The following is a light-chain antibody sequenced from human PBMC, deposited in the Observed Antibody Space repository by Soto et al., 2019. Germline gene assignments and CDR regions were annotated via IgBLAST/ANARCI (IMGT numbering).Light chain of an antibody. Sequence: QSVLTQPPSASGTPGQRVTISCSGSSSNIGNNDVYWYQQFPGTAPKLVVYKNNQRPSGVPARFSGSKSGSSASLAISGLRSEDEADYYCAAWDDSLGEVFGTGTKVTVL. J-gene: IGLJ1*01. CDR1: SSNIGNND. CDR3: AAWDDSLGEV. CDR2: KNN. V-gene: IGLV1-47*01.